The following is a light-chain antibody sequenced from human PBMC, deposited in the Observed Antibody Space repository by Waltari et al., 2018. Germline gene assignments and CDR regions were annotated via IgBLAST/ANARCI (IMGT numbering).Light chain of an antibody. CDR1: ESVGPT. CDR2: GAS. Sequence: EIVMTQSPATLSVSPGETATLSCRASESVGPTLAWYQQKPGLAPRLLIYGASTRATGAPARFTGSGSGTEFTLTISSLQTEDFGVYFCQHYKIRPLTFGGGTKVEI. J-gene: IGKJ4*01. CDR3: QHYKIRPLT. V-gene: IGKV3-15*01.